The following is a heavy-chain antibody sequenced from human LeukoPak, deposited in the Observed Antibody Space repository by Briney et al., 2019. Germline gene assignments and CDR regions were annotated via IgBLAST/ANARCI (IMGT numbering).Heavy chain of an antibody. J-gene: IGHJ4*02. V-gene: IGHV3-23*01. CDR3: ANDLDY. Sequence: PGGSLRLSCAASGFPLSSYAMSWVRQGPGKGLEWVAATSSSDPGTYHADSVRGRFTISRDNSKNTLYLQMNRLRVEDAAVYYCANDLDYWGQGTLVTVSS. CDR1: GFPLSSYA. CDR2: TSSSDPGT.